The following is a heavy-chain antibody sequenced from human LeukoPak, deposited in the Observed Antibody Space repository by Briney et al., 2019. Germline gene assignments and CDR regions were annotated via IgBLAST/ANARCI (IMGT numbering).Heavy chain of an antibody. CDR3: AISPVLLSGYCYYYYMDV. V-gene: IGHV4-59*01. Sequence: SETLSLTCTVSGGSISSYYWSWIRQPPGKGLEWIGYIYYSGSTNNNPSLKSRVTISVDTSKNQFSLKLSSVTAADTAVYYCAISPVLLSGYCYYYYMDVWGKGTTVTVSS. CDR1: GGSISSYY. D-gene: IGHD2-15*01. CDR2: IYYSGST. J-gene: IGHJ6*03.